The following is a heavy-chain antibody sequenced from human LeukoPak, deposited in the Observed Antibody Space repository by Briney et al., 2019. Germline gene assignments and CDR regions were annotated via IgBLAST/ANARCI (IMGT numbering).Heavy chain of an antibody. Sequence: PGGSLRLSCEVSGFTSRSYWISWVRQAPGKGLEWVANIDQDGSEKNHVDSVKGRSTISRDNAKSSVYLQMNSLRDEDTAVYYCSSAGAAGGARWYLDLWGRGTLVTVSS. J-gene: IGHJ2*01. CDR1: GFTSRSYW. D-gene: IGHD6-13*01. V-gene: IGHV3-7*01. CDR2: IDQDGSEK. CDR3: SSAGAAGGARWYLDL.